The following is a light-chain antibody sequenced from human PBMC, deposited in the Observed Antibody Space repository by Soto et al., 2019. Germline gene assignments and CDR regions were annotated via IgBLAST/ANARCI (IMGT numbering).Light chain of an antibody. Sequence: DIVMTQSPDSLAVSLGERATINCKSSQSVLYSSNNKNYLAWYQQKPGQPPKLLIYWASTRESGVPERFSGSGSGTDFPLTISSLQAEDVAVYYCQQYYRPWTFGQGTKVEIK. V-gene: IGKV4-1*01. J-gene: IGKJ1*01. CDR2: WAS. CDR1: QSVLYSSNNKNY. CDR3: QQYYRPWT.